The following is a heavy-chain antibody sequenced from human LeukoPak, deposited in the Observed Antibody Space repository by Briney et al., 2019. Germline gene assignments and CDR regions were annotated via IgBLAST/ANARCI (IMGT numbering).Heavy chain of an antibody. D-gene: IGHD6-19*01. J-gene: IGHJ4*02. CDR1: GFTFSNDG. V-gene: IGHV3-30*18. CDR3: AKDPGGWSQFDY. CDR2: KSYDGSNK. Sequence: GGSLRLSCAASGFTFSNDGMHWVRQAPGKGLERVAVKSYDGSNKYYADSVKGRFTISRDNSKNTLYLQMNSLRAEDTAVYYCAKDPGGWSQFDYWGQGTLVTVSS.